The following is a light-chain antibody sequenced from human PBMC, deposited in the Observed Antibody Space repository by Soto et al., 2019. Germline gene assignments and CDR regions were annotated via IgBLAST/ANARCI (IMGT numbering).Light chain of an antibody. CDR3: EQYNNWPPIT. CDR2: GAS. V-gene: IGKV3-15*01. CDR1: QSVSTK. Sequence: EIVLTQSPATLSVPPGERATLSCRANQSVSTKLAWYQQKPAQAPRLLIYGASTNATGIPARLSGSGSGTEFTLTITSLQSEDFEIYYCEQYNNWPPITFGQGTRLEIK. J-gene: IGKJ5*01.